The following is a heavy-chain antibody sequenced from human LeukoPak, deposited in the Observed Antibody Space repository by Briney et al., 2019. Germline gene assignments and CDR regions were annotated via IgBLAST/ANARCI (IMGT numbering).Heavy chain of an antibody. Sequence: PSETLSLTCAVYGGSFSGYYWSWIRQPPGKGLEWIGEINHSGSTNYNPSLKSRVTISVDTSKNQFSLKLSSVTAADTAVYYCARGIVVVPAATSFSDSFGYWGQGTLVTVSS. CDR2: INHSGST. V-gene: IGHV4-34*01. CDR3: ARGIVVVPAATSFSDSFGY. D-gene: IGHD2-2*01. CDR1: GGSFSGYY. J-gene: IGHJ4*02.